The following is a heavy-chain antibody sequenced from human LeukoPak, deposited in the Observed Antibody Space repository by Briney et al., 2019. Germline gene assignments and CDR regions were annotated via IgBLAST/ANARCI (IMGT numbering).Heavy chain of an antibody. Sequence: GGSLRLSCKASGFTFGDYAMSWVRQAPGKGLEWVGFIRSKAYGGTTEYAASVKGRFTISRDDSKSIAYLQMNSLKTEDTAVYYCTATVDYWGQGTLVTVSS. CDR1: GFTFGDYA. J-gene: IGHJ4*02. CDR3: TATVDY. CDR2: IRSKAYGGTT. V-gene: IGHV3-49*04. D-gene: IGHD4-17*01.